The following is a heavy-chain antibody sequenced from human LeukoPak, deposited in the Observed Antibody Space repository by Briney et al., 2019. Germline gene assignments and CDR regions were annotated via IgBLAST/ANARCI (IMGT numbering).Heavy chain of an antibody. CDR3: ARQRRMPQYSSGWYYFNY. V-gene: IGHV4-39*01. D-gene: IGHD6-19*01. CDR1: GGSISSSSYY. J-gene: IGHJ4*02. CDR2: IYYSGST. Sequence: PSETLSLTCTVSGGSISSSSYYWGWIRQPPGKGLEWIGSIYYSGSTYYNPSLKSRVTISVDTSKNQFSLKLSSVTAADTAVYYCARQRRMPQYSSGWYYFNYWGQGTLVTVSS.